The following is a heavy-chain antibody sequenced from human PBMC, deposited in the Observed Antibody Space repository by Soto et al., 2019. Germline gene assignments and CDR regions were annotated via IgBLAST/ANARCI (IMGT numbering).Heavy chain of an antibody. CDR2: IYYSGST. CDR1: GGSISSGGYY. CDR3: ARSPEATVTAFDY. V-gene: IGHV4-31*03. J-gene: IGHJ4*02. Sequence: QVQLQESGPGLVKPSQNLSLTCTVSGGSISSGGYYWSWIRQHPGKGLEWFGYIYYSGSTYYNPSLRSRVSISVDTSKNQFSLKLSSVTAADTAVYYCARSPEATVTAFDYWGQGTLVTVSS. D-gene: IGHD4-17*01.